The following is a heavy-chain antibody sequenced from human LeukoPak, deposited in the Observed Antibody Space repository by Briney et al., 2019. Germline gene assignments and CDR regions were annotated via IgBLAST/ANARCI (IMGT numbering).Heavy chain of an antibody. J-gene: IGHJ4*02. V-gene: IGHV3-23*01. Sequence: PGGSLRLSCAASGFTFSSYAMSWVRQAPGKGLEWVSAISGSGGSTYYADSVKGRFTISRDNSKNTLYLQMNSLRAEDTAVYYCAKDRIGYYDSSGPIPWDYWGQGTLVTVSS. CDR3: AKDRIGYYDSSGPIPWDY. CDR1: GFTFSSYA. D-gene: IGHD3-22*01. CDR2: ISGSGGST.